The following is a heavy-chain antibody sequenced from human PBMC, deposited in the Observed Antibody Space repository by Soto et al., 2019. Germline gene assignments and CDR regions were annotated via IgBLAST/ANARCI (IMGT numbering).Heavy chain of an antibody. CDR1: GSTFTGYY. J-gene: IGHJ6*02. V-gene: IGHV1-2*04. CDR3: ARTATKEGEGYGMDV. Sequence: ASVKVSCKASGSTFTGYYMHWAPQAHGQGRVWMGWINHNSGGTNYAQKLQGWVTMTRDTSISTAYMGLSRLRSDDTAVYYCARTATKEGEGYGMDVWGQGTTVTVSS. D-gene: IGHD2-21*01. CDR2: INHNSGGT.